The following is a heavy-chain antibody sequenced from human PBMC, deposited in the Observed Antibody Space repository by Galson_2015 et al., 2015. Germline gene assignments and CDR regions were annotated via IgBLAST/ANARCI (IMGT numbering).Heavy chain of an antibody. J-gene: IGHJ6*02. CDR3: AKIVVVTESYYYGMDV. Sequence: SLRLSCAASGFTFSSYAMIWARQAPGKGLEWVSAISGSGGNTFYADSVKGRFTISRDNSKNTLHLQMNTLRAEDTAVYYCAKIVVVTESYYYGMDVWGQGTTVIVSS. CDR1: GFTFSSYA. V-gene: IGHV3-23*01. CDR2: ISGSGGNT. D-gene: IGHD2-21*02.